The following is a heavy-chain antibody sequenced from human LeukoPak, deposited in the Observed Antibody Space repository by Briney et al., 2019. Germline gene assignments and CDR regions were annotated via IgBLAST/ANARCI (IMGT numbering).Heavy chain of an antibody. Sequence: PGGSLRLSCAASGFTFSSYSMNWVRQAPGKGLEWVSYISSSSSTIYYADSVKGRFTISRDNAKNSLYLQMNSLRAEDTAVYYCARDLAYCGGDCYLDYWGRGTLVTVSS. D-gene: IGHD2-21*02. CDR3: ARDLAYCGGDCYLDY. CDR1: GFTFSSYS. J-gene: IGHJ4*02. V-gene: IGHV3-48*04. CDR2: ISSSSSTI.